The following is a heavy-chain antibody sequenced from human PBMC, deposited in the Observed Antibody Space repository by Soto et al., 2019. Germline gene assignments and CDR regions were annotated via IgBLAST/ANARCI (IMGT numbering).Heavy chain of an antibody. CDR1: GGSFSGNY. Sequence: SETLSLTCAVYGGSFSGNYWSWIRQPPGKGLEWIGEINHSGSTNYNPSLKSRVTISGDTSKNQFALKLSSVTAADTAVYYCARGRKIHWFDPWGQGTLVTVS. CDR2: INHSGST. J-gene: IGHJ5*02. V-gene: IGHV4-34*01. CDR3: ARGRKIHWFDP.